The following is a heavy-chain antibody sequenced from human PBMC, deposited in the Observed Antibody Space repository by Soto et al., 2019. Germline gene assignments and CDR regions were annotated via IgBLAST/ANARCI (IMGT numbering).Heavy chain of an antibody. CDR3: ARRHLAVAVSPWFDP. D-gene: IGHD6-19*01. Sequence: QVTLKESGPVLVKPTETLTLRCTVSGLSITDSEMGVSWIRQPPGQPLGWLAHIDSSGEKSYRTFLKIRLAISKDTSKSQIVLTMTNMDPADTATYYCARRHLAVAVSPWFDPWGQGIPVTVSS. V-gene: IGHV2-26*01. CDR2: IDSSGEK. CDR1: GLSITDSEMG. J-gene: IGHJ5*02.